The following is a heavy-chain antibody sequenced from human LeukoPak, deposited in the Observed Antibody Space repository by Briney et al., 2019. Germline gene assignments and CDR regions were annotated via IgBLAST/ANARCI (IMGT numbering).Heavy chain of an antibody. J-gene: IGHJ3*02. V-gene: IGHV1-69*05. CDR3: ARERGSGSYRLDAFDI. D-gene: IGHD1-26*01. CDR1: VGTFSSSA. Sequence: SVKVSCTASVGTFSSSAISWVRQAPGQGLEWMGGIIPIFGTANYAQKFQGRVTITTDESTSTAYMELSSLRSEDTAVYYCARERGSGSYRLDAFDIWGQGTMVTVSS. CDR2: IIPIFGTA.